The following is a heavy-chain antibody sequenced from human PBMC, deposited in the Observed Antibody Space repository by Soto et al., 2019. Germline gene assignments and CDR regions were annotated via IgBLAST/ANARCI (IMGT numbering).Heavy chain of an antibody. Sequence: ASVKVSCKASGYTFTSYDINWVRQATGEGLEWMGWMNPNSGNTGYAQKFQGRVTMTRNTSISTAYMELSSLRSEDTAVYYCAIWIYCSGGSCYVDAFDIWGQGTMVTVS. V-gene: IGHV1-8*01. CDR2: MNPNSGNT. J-gene: IGHJ3*02. D-gene: IGHD2-15*01. CDR1: GYTFTSYD. CDR3: AIWIYCSGGSCYVDAFDI.